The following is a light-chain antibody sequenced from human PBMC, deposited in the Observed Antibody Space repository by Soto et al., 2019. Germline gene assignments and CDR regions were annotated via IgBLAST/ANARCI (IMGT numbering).Light chain of an antibody. CDR3: QKYNSYLYT. J-gene: IGKJ2*01. V-gene: IGKV1-5*03. Sequence: DIQMTQSPSTLSASVGDRVTITCRASQSISSWLAWYQQKPGKAPKLLIYKAYSLKSGVPSRFSGSGSGTEFTLTISSLQPDDFATYYCQKYNSYLYTFGQGTKLEIK. CDR2: KAY. CDR1: QSISSW.